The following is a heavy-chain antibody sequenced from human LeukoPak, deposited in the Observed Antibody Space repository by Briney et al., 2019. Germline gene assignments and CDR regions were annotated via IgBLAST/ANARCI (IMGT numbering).Heavy chain of an antibody. D-gene: IGHD3-10*01. J-gene: IGHJ4*02. CDR3: VRDVGAVRGEVYFDY. CDR1: GFTFSSYG. V-gene: IGHV3-21*01. Sequence: GGSLRLSCAASGFTFSSYGMNWVRQAPGKGLEWVSSISTSSSYIYYADSMKGRFTISRDNAKNSLYLQMNSLRAEDTAMYFCVRDVGAVRGEVYFDYWGQGTLVTVSS. CDR2: ISTSSSYI.